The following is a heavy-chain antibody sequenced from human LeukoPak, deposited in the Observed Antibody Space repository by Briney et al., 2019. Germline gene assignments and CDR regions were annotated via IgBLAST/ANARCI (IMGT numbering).Heavy chain of an antibody. D-gene: IGHD6-19*01. CDR3: AGHTSGIAVAGTFDY. CDR2: ISSSGSTI. Sequence: GGSLRLSCAASGFIFSNYEMNWVRQAPGKGLEWVSYISSSGSTIYYADSVKGRFTISRDNTKNTLYLQMNSLRAEDTAVYYCAGHTSGIAVAGTFDYWGQGTLVTVSS. V-gene: IGHV3-48*03. J-gene: IGHJ4*02. CDR1: GFIFSNYE.